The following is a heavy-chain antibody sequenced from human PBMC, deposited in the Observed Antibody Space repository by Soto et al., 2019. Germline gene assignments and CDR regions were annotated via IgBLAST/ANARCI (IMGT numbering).Heavy chain of an antibody. CDR3: ARGVVAPAATDTIHYYYFDH. CDR1: GYTFTGYY. J-gene: IGHJ4*02. Sequence: ASVKVSCKASGYTFTGYYMHWVRQAPGQGLEWMGWINPNSGGTNYAQKFQGRVTMTRDTSISTAYMELSGLRSDDTAVYYCARGVVAPAATDTIHYYYFDHWGQGTLVPVYS. D-gene: IGHD2-2*01. V-gene: IGHV1-2*02. CDR2: INPNSGGT.